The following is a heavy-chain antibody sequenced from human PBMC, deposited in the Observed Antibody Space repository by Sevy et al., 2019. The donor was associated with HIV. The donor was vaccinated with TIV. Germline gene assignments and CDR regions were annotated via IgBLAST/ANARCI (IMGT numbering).Heavy chain of an antibody. CDR3: TRDPSITIFGVVTDYFDY. Sequence: GGSLRLSCTASGFTFGDYAMSWFRQAPGKGLEWVGFIRSKAYGGTTEYAASVKGRFTISRDDSKSIAYLQMNSLKTEETAVYYCTRDPSITIFGVVTDYFDYWGQGTLVTVSS. CDR1: GFTFGDYA. J-gene: IGHJ4*02. D-gene: IGHD3-3*01. CDR2: IRSKAYGGTT. V-gene: IGHV3-49*03.